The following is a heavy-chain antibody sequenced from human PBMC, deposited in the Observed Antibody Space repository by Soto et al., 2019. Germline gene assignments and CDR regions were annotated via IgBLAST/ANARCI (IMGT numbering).Heavy chain of an antibody. J-gene: IGHJ6*02. CDR2: IYHSGST. CDR1: GGSISSSNW. Sequence: SETLSLTCAVSGGSISSSNWWSWVRQPPGKGLEWIGEIYHSGSTNYNPSLKSRVTISVDKSKNQFSLKLSSVTAADTAVYYCARFIIAAAGPRRYYYYGMDVWGQGTTVTVSS. D-gene: IGHD6-13*01. CDR3: ARFIIAAAGPRRYYYYGMDV. V-gene: IGHV4-4*02.